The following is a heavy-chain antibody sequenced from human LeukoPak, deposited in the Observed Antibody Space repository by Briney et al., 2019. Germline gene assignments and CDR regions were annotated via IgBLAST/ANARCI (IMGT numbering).Heavy chain of an antibody. CDR1: RFTFSNYG. Sequence: PGGSLRLSCAASRFTFSNYGMNWVRQAPGKGLEWVSFVSIGGSYIYYGDSVKGRFTISRDDAKNSLYLQMNSLTAEDTAEYYCARNKINTVTTGWYFDLWGRGTLVAVSS. D-gene: IGHD4-17*01. CDR3: ARNKINTVTTGWYFDL. J-gene: IGHJ2*01. V-gene: IGHV3-21*01. CDR2: VSIGGSYI.